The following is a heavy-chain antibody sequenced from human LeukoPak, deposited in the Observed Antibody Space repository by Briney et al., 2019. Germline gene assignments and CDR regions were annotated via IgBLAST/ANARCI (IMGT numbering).Heavy chain of an antibody. Sequence: SETLSLTCTVSGGSISSSTYYWGRIRQPPGKGLEWIGNVYYSGSTYYNPSLKSRVTTSADTSKNQFSLKLNSVTAADTAVYYCAKDRTQCTSSSCYPAWLDRWGQGTMVTASS. CDR3: AKDRTQCTSSSCYPAWLDR. CDR1: GGSISSSTYY. CDR2: VYYSGST. V-gene: IGHV4-39*07. D-gene: IGHD2-2*01. J-gene: IGHJ5*02.